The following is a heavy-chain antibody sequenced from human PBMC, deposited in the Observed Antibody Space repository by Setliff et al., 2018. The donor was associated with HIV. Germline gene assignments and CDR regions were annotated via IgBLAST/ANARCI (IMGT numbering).Heavy chain of an antibody. CDR2: IYYSGST. D-gene: IGHD6-13*01. V-gene: IGHV4-59*01. Sequence: PSETLSLTCTVSGGSISSDYWSWIRQPPGKGLERIGYIYYSGSTNYNPSLKSRVTISVDTSKNQFSLKLSSVTAADTAVYYCARDSVAAAVTGGMDVWGQGTTVTVSS. J-gene: IGHJ6*02. CDR1: GGSISSDY. CDR3: ARDSVAAAVTGGMDV.